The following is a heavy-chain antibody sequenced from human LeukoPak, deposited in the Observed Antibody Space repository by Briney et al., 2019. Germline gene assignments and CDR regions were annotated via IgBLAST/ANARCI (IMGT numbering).Heavy chain of an antibody. CDR3: ARGSALARYPFDY. CDR1: GFTFSSYA. V-gene: IGHV3-30*04. Sequence: PGRSLRLSCAASGFTFSSYAMHWVRQAPGKGLEWVAVISYDGSNKYYADSVKGRFTISRDNSKNTLYLQMNSLRAEDTAVYYCARGSALARYPFDYWGQGTLVTVSS. J-gene: IGHJ4*02. D-gene: IGHD1-26*01. CDR2: ISYDGSNK.